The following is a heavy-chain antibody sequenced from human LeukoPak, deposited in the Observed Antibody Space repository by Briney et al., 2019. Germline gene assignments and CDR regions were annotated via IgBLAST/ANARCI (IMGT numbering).Heavy chain of an antibody. J-gene: IGHJ6*02. V-gene: IGHV4-39*01. CDR2: IYYSGST. CDR3: ARRGKVYYYGMDV. Sequence: PSETLSLNCTASGGTISSSSYYWGWIRQPPGKGLEWIGSIYYSGSTYYNPSLKSRVTISVDTSKNQFSLKLSSVTAADTAVYYCARRGKVYYYGMDVWGQGTTVTVSS. CDR1: GGTISSSSYY.